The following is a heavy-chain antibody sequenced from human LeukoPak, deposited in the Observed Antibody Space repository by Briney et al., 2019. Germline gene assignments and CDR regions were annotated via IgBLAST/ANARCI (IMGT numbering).Heavy chain of an antibody. D-gene: IGHD3-9*01. CDR2: IYWDDDK. CDR3: AHIARRYFDWSRQAFDI. J-gene: IGHJ3*02. Sequence: SGPTLVKPTQTLTLTCTFSGFSLSTSGVGVSWIRQPPGKALEWLALIYWDDDKRYSPSLKSRLTITKDTSKNQVVLTMTNMDPVDTATYYCAHIARRYFDWSRQAFDIWAKGQWSPSLQ. CDR1: GFSLSTSGVG. V-gene: IGHV2-5*02.